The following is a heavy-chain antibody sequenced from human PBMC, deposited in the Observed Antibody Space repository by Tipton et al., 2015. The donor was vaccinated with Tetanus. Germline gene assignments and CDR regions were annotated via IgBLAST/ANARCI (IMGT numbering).Heavy chain of an antibody. CDR2: IYYSGST. V-gene: IGHV4-30-4*01. Sequence: TLSLTCTVSGGSISSGDYYWSWIRQPPGKGLEWIGYIYYSGSTYYNPSLKSRVTISVDTSKNHFSLKLSSVTAADTAVYYCARGLMGYSYDSSGPYFDYWGQGTLVPASS. CDR1: GGSISSGDYY. D-gene: IGHD3-22*01. CDR3: ARGLMGYSYDSSGPYFDY. J-gene: IGHJ4*02.